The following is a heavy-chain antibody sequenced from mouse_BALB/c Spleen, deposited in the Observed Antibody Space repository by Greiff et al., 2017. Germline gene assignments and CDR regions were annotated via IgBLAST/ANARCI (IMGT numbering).Heavy chain of an antibody. CDR2: ISNGGGST. CDR3: AVYHDTGGFAY. Sequence: EVKLQESGGGLVQPGGSPKLSCAASGFTFSSYTMSWVRQTPEKRLEWVAYISNGGGSTYYPDTVKGRFTISRDNAKNTLYLQMSSLKSEDTAMYYCAVYHDTGGFAYWGQGTLVTVSA. CDR1: GFTFSSYT. V-gene: IGHV5-12-2*01. J-gene: IGHJ3*01. D-gene: IGHD2-4*01.